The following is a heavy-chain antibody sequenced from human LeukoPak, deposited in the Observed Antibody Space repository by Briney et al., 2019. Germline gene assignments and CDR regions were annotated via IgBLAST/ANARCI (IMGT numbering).Heavy chain of an antibody. CDR2: MNPNSGNT. Sequence: WASVRVSCKASGFSFTSYDMNWVRQATGQGLGWMGWMNPNSGNTGYAQKFQGRVTMTKNTSITTAYMELSSLRSEDTAVYYCARALSSTTESYYCMDVWGKGTTVTVSS. D-gene: IGHD2/OR15-2a*01. V-gene: IGHV1-8*01. J-gene: IGHJ6*03. CDR3: ARALSSTTESYYCMDV. CDR1: GFSFTSYD.